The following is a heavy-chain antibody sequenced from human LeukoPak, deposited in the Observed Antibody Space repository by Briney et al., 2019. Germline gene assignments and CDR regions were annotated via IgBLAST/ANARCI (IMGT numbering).Heavy chain of an antibody. CDR2: INHSGGT. V-gene: IGHV4-34*01. CDR3: ARVDIYCSSTSCHFRNAFDI. J-gene: IGHJ3*02. D-gene: IGHD2-2*01. CDR1: GFTFSTYT. Sequence: GSLRLSCAASGFTFSTYTMNWIRQPPGKGLEWIGEINHSGGTNYNPSLKSRVTISVDTSKNQFSLKLGSVTAADTAVYYCARVDIYCSSTSCHFRNAFDIWGQGTMVTVSS.